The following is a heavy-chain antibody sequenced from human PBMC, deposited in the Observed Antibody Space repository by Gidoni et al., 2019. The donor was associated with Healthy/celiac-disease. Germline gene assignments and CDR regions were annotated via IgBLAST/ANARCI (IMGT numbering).Heavy chain of an antibody. Sequence: QVQLVQSGAEVKKPGASVKVSCKASGYTFTGYYMHWVRQAPGQGLEWMGWINPNSGGTTYAQKFQGWVTMTRDTSISTAYMELSRLRSDDTAVYYCARGLRSHLVGYRYHGGMDVWGQGTTVTVSS. V-gene: IGHV1-2*04. J-gene: IGHJ6*02. CDR3: ARGLRSHLVGYRYHGGMDV. CDR2: INPNSGGT. CDR1: GYTFTGYY. D-gene: IGHD2-8*02.